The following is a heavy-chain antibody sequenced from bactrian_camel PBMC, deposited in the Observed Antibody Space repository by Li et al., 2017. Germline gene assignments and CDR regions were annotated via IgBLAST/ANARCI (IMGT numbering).Heavy chain of an antibody. CDR3: ASATGLR. D-gene: IGHD3*01. CDR1: GFSFGRSA. Sequence: HVQLVESGGELVQPGGTLRLSCAASGFSFGRSAMSWVRQARGKGLEWVSAIYGDSSVVEYADSVKGRFTISRDNAQNTLYLQVNNLKPEDTAVYYCASATGLRWGQGTQVTVS. V-gene: IGHV3S7*01. J-gene: IGHJ4*01. CDR2: IYGDSSVV.